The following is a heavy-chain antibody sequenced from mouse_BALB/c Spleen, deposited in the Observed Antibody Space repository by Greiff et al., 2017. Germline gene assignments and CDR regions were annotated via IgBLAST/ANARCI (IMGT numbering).Heavy chain of an antibody. V-gene: IGHV5-6-5*01. Sequence: EVKLVESGGGLVKPGGSLKLSCAASGFTFSSYAMSWVRQTPEKRLEWVASISSGGSTYYPDSVKGRFTISRDNARNILYLQMSSLRSEDTAMYYCAREGDDYNYFDDWGQGTTLTVSS. D-gene: IGHD2-4*01. CDR1: GFTFSSYA. J-gene: IGHJ2*01. CDR2: ISSGGST. CDR3: AREGDDYNYFDD.